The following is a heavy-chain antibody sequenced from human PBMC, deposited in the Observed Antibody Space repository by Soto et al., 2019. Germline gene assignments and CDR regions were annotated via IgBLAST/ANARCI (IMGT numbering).Heavy chain of an antibody. CDR2: IYPGDSDT. D-gene: IGHD6-13*01. Sequence: GESRKISCKGSGYSFTSYWIVWVRHMPGKGLEWMGIIYPGDSDTRYSPSFQGQVTISADKSISTAYLQWSSLKASDTAMYYCPSHVLAASGGGEDSRMYVWAKGGTGPVSS. J-gene: IGHJ6*04. CDR3: PSHVLAASGGGEDSRMYV. CDR1: GYSFTSYW. V-gene: IGHV5-51*01.